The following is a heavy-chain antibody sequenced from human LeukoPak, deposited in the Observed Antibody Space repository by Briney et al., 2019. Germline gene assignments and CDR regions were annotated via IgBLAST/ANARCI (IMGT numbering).Heavy chain of an antibody. Sequence: SETLSLTCTVSGGSINNNNNFWAWIRQPPGEGLEWIGSISSSGSTYYNPSLESRITISVDTSKNQFSLNLNSVTAADTAVFYCASGPRSGRRAYYFDSWGQGTLVTVSS. CDR2: ISSSGST. J-gene: IGHJ4*02. V-gene: IGHV4-39*01. CDR1: GGSINNNNNF. CDR3: ASGPRSGRRAYYFDS. D-gene: IGHD2-15*01.